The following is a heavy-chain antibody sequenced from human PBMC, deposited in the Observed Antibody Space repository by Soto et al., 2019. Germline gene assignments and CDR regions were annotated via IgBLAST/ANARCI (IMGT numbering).Heavy chain of an antibody. J-gene: IGHJ6*02. D-gene: IGHD5-18*01. CDR3: ARGGTDTDMPNYYYYGMDV. CDR1: GGTFSSYA. Sequence: SVKVSCKASGGTFSSYAISWVRQAPGQGLEWMGGIIPIFGTANYAQKFQGRVTITADESTSTAYMELSSLRSEDTAVYYCARGGTDTDMPNYYYYGMDVWGQGTTVTVSS. CDR2: IIPIFGTA. V-gene: IGHV1-69*13.